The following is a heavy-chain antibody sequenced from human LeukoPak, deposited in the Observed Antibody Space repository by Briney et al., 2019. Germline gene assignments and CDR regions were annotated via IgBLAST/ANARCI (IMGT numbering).Heavy chain of an antibody. CDR2: IHYSGST. J-gene: IGHJ4*02. V-gene: IGHV4-31*03. D-gene: IGHD2-15*01. Sequence: PSETLSLTCTVSGGSISSGDYYWSWIRQHPGKGLEWIGYIHYSGSTYYSPSLNSRVTISVDTSKKQFSLKLSSVTAADTAVYYCARVGVAAKSSRYFDYWGQGTLVTVSS. CDR1: GGSISSGDYY. CDR3: ARVGVAAKSSRYFDY.